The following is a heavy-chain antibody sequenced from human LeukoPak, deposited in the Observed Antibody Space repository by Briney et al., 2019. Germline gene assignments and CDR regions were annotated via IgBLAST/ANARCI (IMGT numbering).Heavy chain of an antibody. J-gene: IGHJ4*02. V-gene: IGHV4-34*01. CDR1: GGSFSGYY. Sequence: SETLSLTCAVYGGSFSGYYWSWIRQPPGKGLEWIGEINHSGSTNYNPSLKSRVTISVDTSKNQFSLKLNSVTAADTAVYYCARRVTMIVVVITNYSDYWGQGTLVTVSS. CDR2: INHSGST. D-gene: IGHD3-22*01. CDR3: ARRVTMIVVVITNYSDY.